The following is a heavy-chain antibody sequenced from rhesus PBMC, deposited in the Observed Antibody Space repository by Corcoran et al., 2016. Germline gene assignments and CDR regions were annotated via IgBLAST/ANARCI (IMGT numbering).Heavy chain of an antibody. CDR3: ARRGYSGYSYGDYFDY. V-gene: IGHV4-80*01. J-gene: IGHJ4*01. D-gene: IGHD5-42*01. CDR2: INGNSGST. Sequence: QVQLQESGPGLVKPSETLSLTCAVSGGSFSSYWWSWIRQPPGKGLVWIGEINGNSGSTNYNPSLKSRGTISEDASKNQFSLQLSSVTAADTAVYYCARRGYSGYSYGDYFDYWGQGVLVTVSS. CDR1: GGSFSSYW.